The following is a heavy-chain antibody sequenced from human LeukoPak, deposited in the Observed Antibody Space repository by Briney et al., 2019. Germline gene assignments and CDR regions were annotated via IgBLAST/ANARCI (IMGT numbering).Heavy chain of an antibody. Sequence: ASVRVSCKASGYTFITYYIHWVRQPPGLGLEWMGIINPSGGSTTYAQKFQGRVTVTLDTSTSTAYMELSSLRSEDTAVYYCARVISADYYYYMDVWGKGTTVTVSS. CDR2: INPSGGST. CDR3: ARVISADYYYYMDV. CDR1: GYTFITYY. J-gene: IGHJ6*03. D-gene: IGHD2-21*01. V-gene: IGHV1-46*01.